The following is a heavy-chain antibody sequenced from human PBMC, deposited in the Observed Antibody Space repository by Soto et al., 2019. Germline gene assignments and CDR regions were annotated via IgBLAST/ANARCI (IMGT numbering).Heavy chain of an antibody. Sequence: ASVKVSCKASGYTFTGYYMHWVRQAPGQGLEWMGWINPNSGGTNYAQKFQGRVTMTRDTSISTAYMELSRMRSDDTAVYYCATAHYDFSSGYTTYIPWYHYYYGMDVWGTGNTVNVS. D-gene: IGHD3-3*01. CDR1: GYTFTGYY. J-gene: IGHJ6*04. CDR2: INPNSGGT. V-gene: IGHV1-2*02. CDR3: ATAHYDFSSGYTTYIPWYHYYYGMDV.